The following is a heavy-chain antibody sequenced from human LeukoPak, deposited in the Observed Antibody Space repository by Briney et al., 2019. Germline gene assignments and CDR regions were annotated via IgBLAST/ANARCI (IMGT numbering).Heavy chain of an antibody. D-gene: IGHD5-12*01. J-gene: IGHJ4*02. V-gene: IGHV1-69*04. Sequence: SVKVSRKASGGIFSSYTISWVRQAPGQGLEWMGRIIPLLGIANYAQKFQGRVTIIADKSTSTAYMELSSLRSEDTAVYYCARDDADSAYADGDYWGQGTLVTVSS. CDR2: IIPLLGIA. CDR3: ARDDADSAYADGDY. CDR1: GGIFSSYT.